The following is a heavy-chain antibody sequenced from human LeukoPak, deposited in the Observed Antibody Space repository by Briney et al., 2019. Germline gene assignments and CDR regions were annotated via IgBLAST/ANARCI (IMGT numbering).Heavy chain of an antibody. CDR2: ISWNSGSI. Sequence: GRSLRLSCAASGFTFDDYAMHWVRQAPGKGLEWVSGISWNSGSIGYADSVKGRFTISRDNAKNSLYLQMNSLRAEDTAVYYCARGIMITFGYGPQRPLDYWGQGTLVTVSS. CDR1: GFTFDDYA. V-gene: IGHV3-9*01. J-gene: IGHJ4*02. D-gene: IGHD3-16*01. CDR3: ARGIMITFGYGPQRPLDY.